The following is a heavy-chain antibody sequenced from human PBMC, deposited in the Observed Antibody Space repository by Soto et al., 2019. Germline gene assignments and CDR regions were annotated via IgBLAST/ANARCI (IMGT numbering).Heavy chain of an antibody. Sequence: GESLKISCKGSGYSFTSYWIGWVRQMPGKGLEWMGIIYPGDSDTRYSPSLQGQVTISADKSISTAYLQWSSLKASDTAMYYCARRPHYYDSSGYFPYYFDYWGQGTLVTVSS. D-gene: IGHD3-22*01. CDR2: IYPGDSDT. J-gene: IGHJ4*02. CDR3: ARRPHYYDSSGYFPYYFDY. CDR1: GYSFTSYW. V-gene: IGHV5-51*01.